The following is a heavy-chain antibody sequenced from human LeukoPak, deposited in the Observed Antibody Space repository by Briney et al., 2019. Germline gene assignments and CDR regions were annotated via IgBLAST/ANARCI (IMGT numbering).Heavy chain of an antibody. D-gene: IGHD3-10*01. CDR2: IWYDGSNR. Sequence: GGSLRLSCAGSGFTFSSYAMSWVRQAPGKGLEWVAVIWYDGSNRYYADSVKGRFTISRDNSKNTLYLQMNSLRAEDTAVYYCATYGSGGPFDYWGQGTLVTVSS. J-gene: IGHJ4*02. V-gene: IGHV3-33*08. CDR3: ATYGSGGPFDY. CDR1: GFTFSSYA.